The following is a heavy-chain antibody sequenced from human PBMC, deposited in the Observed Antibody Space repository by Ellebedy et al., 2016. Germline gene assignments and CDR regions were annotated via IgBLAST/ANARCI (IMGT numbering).Heavy chain of an antibody. D-gene: IGHD2-2*01. CDR1: GYTFTSYG. CDR3: ARDLLCDVSTTSCGYFDY. CDR2: ISAYNGNT. V-gene: IGHV1-18*01. J-gene: IGHJ4*02. Sequence: ASVKVSCXASGYTFTSYGISWVRQAPGQGLEWMGWISAYNGNTNYAQKLQGRVTMTTDTSTSTAYMELRSLRSDDTAVYYCARDLLCDVSTTSCGYFDYWGQGTLVTVSS.